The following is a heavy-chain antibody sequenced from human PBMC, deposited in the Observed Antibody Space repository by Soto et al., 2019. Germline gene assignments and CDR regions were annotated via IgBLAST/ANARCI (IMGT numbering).Heavy chain of an antibody. CDR3: ARGVTYGRSPFDS. Sequence: QVQLQESGPGLVKPSGTLSLTCAVSGGSIRSSNWWSWVRQPPGKGLEWIGEIYQTGSPNYNPSLKTRVTISVDKSKNQFSLKLTSLTAADTAVYYCARGVTYGRSPFDSWGQGTLVTVSS. CDR1: GGSIRSSNW. J-gene: IGHJ4*02. V-gene: IGHV4-4*02. D-gene: IGHD3-10*01. CDR2: IYQTGSP.